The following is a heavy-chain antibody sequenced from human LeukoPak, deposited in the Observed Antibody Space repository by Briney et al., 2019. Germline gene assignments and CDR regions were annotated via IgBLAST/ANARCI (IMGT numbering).Heavy chain of an antibody. Sequence: GGSLRLSCAASGFTFDDYAMHWVRQAPGEGLEWVSLISWDGGSTYYADSVKGRFTISRDNSKNSLYLQMNSLRAEDTALYYCAKDGGPLGYCSGGSCYPGAFDYWGQGTLVTVSP. CDR2: ISWDGGST. D-gene: IGHD2-15*01. J-gene: IGHJ4*02. CDR3: AKDGGPLGYCSGGSCYPGAFDY. V-gene: IGHV3-43D*03. CDR1: GFTFDDYA.